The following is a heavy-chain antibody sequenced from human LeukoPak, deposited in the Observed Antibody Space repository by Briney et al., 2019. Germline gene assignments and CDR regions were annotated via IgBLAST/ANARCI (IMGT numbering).Heavy chain of an antibody. CDR1: GFTFSNAW. D-gene: IGHD2-2*01. J-gene: IGHJ6*02. CDR2: IKSKTDGGTT. Sequence: GGSLRLSCAASGFTFSNAWMNWVRQAPGKGLEWVGRIKSKTDGGTTDYAAPVKGRFTISRDDSKNTLYLQMNSLKTEDTAVYYCTTALGHCSSTSCYGYHYYYYGMDVWGQGTTVTVSS. V-gene: IGHV3-15*07. CDR3: TTALGHCSSTSCYGYHYYYYGMDV.